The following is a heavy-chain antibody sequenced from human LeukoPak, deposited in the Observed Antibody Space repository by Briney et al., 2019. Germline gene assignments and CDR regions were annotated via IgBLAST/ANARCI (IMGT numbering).Heavy chain of an antibody. CDR2: INPNSGGT. D-gene: IGHD3-10*01. V-gene: IGHV1-2*02. Sequence: ASVKVPCKASGYTFTGYYMHWVRQAPGQGLEWMGWINPNSGGTNYAQKFQGRVSMTRDTSIRTACMEMSRLRSDDMAVYYCARAASRRISMVRGVIDWFDAWGQGTLVTVSS. CDR1: GYTFTGYY. CDR3: ARAASRRISMVRGVIDWFDA. J-gene: IGHJ5*02.